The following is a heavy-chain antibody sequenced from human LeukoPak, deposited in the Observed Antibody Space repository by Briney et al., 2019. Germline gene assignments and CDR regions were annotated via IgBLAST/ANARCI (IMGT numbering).Heavy chain of an antibody. V-gene: IGHV3-23*01. Sequence: GGSLRLSCSASGFTFSSYAMSWVRQAPEKGLEWVSAISGSGGSTYYADSVKGRFTISRDNSKHTLYMQMNSLRAEDTAVYYCAKEADGASGDYFDYWGQGTLVTVSS. J-gene: IGHJ4*02. CDR3: AKEADGASGDYFDY. CDR1: GFTFSSYA. D-gene: IGHD3-10*01. CDR2: ISGSGGST.